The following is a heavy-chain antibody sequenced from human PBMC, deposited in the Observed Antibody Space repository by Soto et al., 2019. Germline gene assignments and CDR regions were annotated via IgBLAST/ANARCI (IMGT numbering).Heavy chain of an antibody. CDR2: ISSSSSTI. V-gene: IGHV3-48*01. D-gene: IGHD3-10*01. Sequence: GRSLRLSCAASGFTFSSYSMNWVRQAPGKGLEWVSYISSSSSTIYYADSVKGRFTISRDNAKNSLYLQMNSLRAEDTAVYYCARDLPPPPWFGELFDYWGQGTLVTVSS. CDR1: GFTFSSYS. CDR3: ARDLPPPPWFGELFDY. J-gene: IGHJ4*02.